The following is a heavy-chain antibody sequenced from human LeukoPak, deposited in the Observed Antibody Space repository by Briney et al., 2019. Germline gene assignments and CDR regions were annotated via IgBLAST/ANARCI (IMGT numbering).Heavy chain of an antibody. CDR2: INQGGSDK. CDR3: TRDRSRAEDD. CDR1: GFTFRGHW. D-gene: IGHD1-14*01. Sequence: GGSLTLSSPACGFTFRGHWISWVRQASGRGLEWVANINQGGSDKYYVDSVKCRFTISRDNANTLLHLQMNSLRGEDTAVYYCTRDRSRAEDDWGQGTLVTVSS. V-gene: IGHV3-7*01. J-gene: IGHJ4*02.